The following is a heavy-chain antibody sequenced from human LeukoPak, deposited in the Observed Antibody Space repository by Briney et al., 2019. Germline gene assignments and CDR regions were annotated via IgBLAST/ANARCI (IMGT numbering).Heavy chain of an antibody. CDR3: ARRYYYNLGSFPFDF. J-gene: IGHJ4*02. D-gene: IGHD3-10*01. V-gene: IGHV4-34*01. Sequence: SETLSLTCAVSGGPFNGYFWSWLRQSSGKGLEWIGEIHNSGTTNYNPSLNSRVTISEDTSKNQFYLNLSSVTAADTAVYYCARRYYYNLGSFPFDFWGQGTLVTVSS. CDR2: IHNSGTT. CDR1: GGPFNGYF.